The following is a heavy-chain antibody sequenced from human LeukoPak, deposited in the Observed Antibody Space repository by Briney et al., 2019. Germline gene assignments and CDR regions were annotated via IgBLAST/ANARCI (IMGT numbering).Heavy chain of an antibody. J-gene: IGHJ3*02. D-gene: IGHD3-22*01. CDR2: MRYDGSNK. CDR1: GFTFSGYG. CDR3: AKAGYYYDSSGGGAFDI. V-gene: IGHV3-30*02. Sequence: GGSLRLSCAASGFTFSGYGMHWVRQAPGKGLEWVAFMRYDGSNKYYADSVKGRFTIARDNSKITMYLQMNSLRAEDTAVYYCAKAGYYYDSSGGGAFDIWGQGTMVTVSS.